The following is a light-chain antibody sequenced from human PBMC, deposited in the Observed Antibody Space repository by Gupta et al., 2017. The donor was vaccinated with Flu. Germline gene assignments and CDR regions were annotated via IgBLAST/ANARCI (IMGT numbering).Light chain of an antibody. J-gene: IGKJ3*01. CDR1: QTILYASNNKNY. Sequence: DIVMTQSPAPLVAYLVDGVTVSSKSSQTILYASNNKNYLAWYQRKPGQSPELLISWASIRESGVPDRCSGSGSGTNFSLTISSLQAEDAAIYYCHQYYGNPFTFGPGTRLVLK. V-gene: IGKV4-1*01. CDR3: HQYYGNPFT. CDR2: WAS.